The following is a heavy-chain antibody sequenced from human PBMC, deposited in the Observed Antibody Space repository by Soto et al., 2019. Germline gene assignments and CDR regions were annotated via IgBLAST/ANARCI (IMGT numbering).Heavy chain of an antibody. D-gene: IGHD6-19*01. V-gene: IGHV3-30*18. J-gene: IGHJ4*02. Sequence: VQLVESGGGVVQPGRSLRLSCAASGFTFSDYAMHWVRQAPGKGLEWVAVVSHDGRNTHYADSVKGRFTISRDSSKNTVSLEMTSLRAEETAVYYFAKGGRQWLVTSDFNYRGQGALVTVSS. CDR2: VSHDGRNT. CDR1: GFTFSDYA. CDR3: AKGGRQWLVTSDFNY.